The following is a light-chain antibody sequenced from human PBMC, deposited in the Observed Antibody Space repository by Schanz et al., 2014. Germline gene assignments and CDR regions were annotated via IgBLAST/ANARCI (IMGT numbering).Light chain of an antibody. V-gene: IGLV2-14*01. CDR3: NSYTSSSTEV. CDR2: DVF. CDR1: SSDIGGYDY. J-gene: IGLJ3*02. Sequence: QSALTQPASMSGSPGQSITISCNGSSSDIGGYDYVSWYRQYPGKAPKLMIYDVFNRPSGVSNRFSASKSGNTASLTISGLQAEDEADYYCNSYTSSSTEVFGGGTKLTVL.